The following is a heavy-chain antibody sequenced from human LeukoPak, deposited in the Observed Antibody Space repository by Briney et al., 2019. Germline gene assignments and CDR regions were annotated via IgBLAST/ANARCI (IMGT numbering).Heavy chain of an antibody. CDR1: GYTFTGYY. V-gene: IGHV1-2*02. J-gene: IGHJ5*02. D-gene: IGHD5-12*01. CDR2: INPNSGGT. CDR3: ARNRGATISGWFDP. Sequence: ASVKVSCKASGYTFTGYYMHWVRQAPGQGLEWMGWINPNSGGTNYAQKFQGRVTMTRDTSISTAYMELSRLRSDDTAVYYCARNRGATISGWFDPWGQGTLVTVSS.